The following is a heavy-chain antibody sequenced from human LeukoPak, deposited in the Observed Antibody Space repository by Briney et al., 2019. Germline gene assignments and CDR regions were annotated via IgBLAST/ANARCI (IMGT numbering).Heavy chain of an antibody. CDR1: GYTFTSYY. CDR3: ARDGRPYEAVYWFDP. D-gene: IGHD3-3*01. CDR2: INPSGGST. Sequence: EASVKVSCKASGYTFTSYYMHWVRQAPGQGLEWMGIINPSGGSTSYAQKFQGRVTMTRDMSTSTVYMELSSLRSEDTAVYYCARDGRPYEAVYWFDPWGQGTLVTVSS. J-gene: IGHJ5*02. V-gene: IGHV1-46*01.